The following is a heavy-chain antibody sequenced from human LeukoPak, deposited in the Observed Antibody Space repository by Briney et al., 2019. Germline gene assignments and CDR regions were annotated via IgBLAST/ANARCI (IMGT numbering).Heavy chain of an antibody. CDR3: ARAWGLRGLDY. CDR2: ISYDGTTK. J-gene: IGHJ4*02. V-gene: IGHV3-30*04. D-gene: IGHD5-12*01. CDR1: GFTFRNYP. Sequence: PGGSLRLSCEASGFTFRNYPVHWVRQAPGKGLEWVTVISYDGTTKYYADSVKGRFTISRDNAKNPLYLQMNSLRAEDTAVYYCARAWGLRGLDYWGQGTLVTVSS.